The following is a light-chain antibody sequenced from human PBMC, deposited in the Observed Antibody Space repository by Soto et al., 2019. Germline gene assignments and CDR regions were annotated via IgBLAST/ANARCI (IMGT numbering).Light chain of an antibody. Sequence: EIVLTQSPGTLSLSPGERATLSCRASQSVSSTYLAWYQQKPGQAPRLLLYGASSRAAGIPDRFSGGGSGTAFTLTISRVEPEDFAVYYCHQCGSSPWTFGQGTKVEI. CDR3: HQCGSSPWT. CDR1: QSVSSTY. V-gene: IGKV3-20*01. CDR2: GAS. J-gene: IGKJ1*01.